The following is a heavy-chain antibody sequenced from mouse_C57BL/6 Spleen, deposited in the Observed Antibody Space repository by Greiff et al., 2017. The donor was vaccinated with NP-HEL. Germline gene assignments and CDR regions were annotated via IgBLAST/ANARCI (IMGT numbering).Heavy chain of an antibody. CDR2: IDPEDGDT. J-gene: IGHJ4*01. CDR3: TTNYYYGSSYGYAMDY. V-gene: IGHV14-1*01. Sequence: VQLQQSGAELVRPGASVKLSCTASGFNFKDYYMHWVKQRPEQGLEWIGRIDPEDGDTEYAPKFQGKATMTADTSSNTAYLQLSSLTSEDTAVYYCTTNYYYGSSYGYAMDYWGQGTSVTVSS. D-gene: IGHD1-1*01. CDR1: GFNFKDYY.